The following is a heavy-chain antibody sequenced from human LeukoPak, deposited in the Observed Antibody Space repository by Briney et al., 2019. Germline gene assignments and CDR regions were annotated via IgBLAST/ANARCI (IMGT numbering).Heavy chain of an antibody. V-gene: IGHV3-23*01. CDR3: AKNLGPFDV. D-gene: IGHD3-16*01. J-gene: IGHJ3*01. Sequence: GGPLRLSCAASGFTFNDFAMTWVRQAPGKGLDWVSSIGDAGRYYAHSVKRRFTISRDNSKNMLYLQLNSLRAGDTTMYYCAKNLGPFDVRGEGTMVTVSS. CDR2: IGDAGR. CDR1: GFTFNDFA.